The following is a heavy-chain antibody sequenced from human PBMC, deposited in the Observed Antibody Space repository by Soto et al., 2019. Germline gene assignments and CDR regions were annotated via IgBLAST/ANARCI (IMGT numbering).Heavy chain of an antibody. D-gene: IGHD3-10*01. Sequence: SETLSLTCTVSGGSISSYYWSWIRQPPGKGLEWIGYIYYSGSTNYNPSLKSRVTISVDTSKNQFSLKLSSVTAADTAVYYCARENNRGRRTGGMHVWGQGTTVTVSS. CDR2: IYYSGST. CDR3: ARENNRGRRTGGMHV. CDR1: GGSISSYY. J-gene: IGHJ6*02. V-gene: IGHV4-59*01.